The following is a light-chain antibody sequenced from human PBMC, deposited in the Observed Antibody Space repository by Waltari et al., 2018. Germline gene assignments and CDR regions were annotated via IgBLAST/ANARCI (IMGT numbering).Light chain of an antibody. CDR3: SSYTTSTTWV. CDR1: SSDIGIYNY. Sequence: QSALTQSASVSGSPGQSITISCAGTSSDIGIYNYVSWYPQHPGKAPKLMIYEVKNRPSGVSDRFSGSKSGNTASLTISGLQAEDEADYYCSSYTTSTTWVFGGGTKLTVL. J-gene: IGLJ3*02. CDR2: EVK. V-gene: IGLV2-14*01.